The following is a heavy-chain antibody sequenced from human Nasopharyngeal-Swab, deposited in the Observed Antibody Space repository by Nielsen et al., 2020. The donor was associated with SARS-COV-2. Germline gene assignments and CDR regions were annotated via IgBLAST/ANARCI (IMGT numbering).Heavy chain of an antibody. V-gene: IGHV4-34*01. CDR1: GGSFSGYY. CDR3: ARGYCSGGSCFTFDY. Sequence: GSLRLSCAVYGGSFSGYYWSWIRQPPGKGLEWIGEINHSGSTNYNPSLKSRVTIPVDTSKNQFSLKLSSVTAADTAVYYCARGYCSGGSCFTFDYWGQGTLVTVSS. CDR2: INHSGST. J-gene: IGHJ4*02. D-gene: IGHD2-15*01.